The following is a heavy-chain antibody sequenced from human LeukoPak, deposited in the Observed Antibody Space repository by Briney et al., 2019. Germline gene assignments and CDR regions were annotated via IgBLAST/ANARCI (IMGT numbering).Heavy chain of an antibody. Sequence: SETLSLTCTVSGGSISSYYWSWIRQPPGKGLEWIGYIYYSGSTNYNPSLKSRVTISVDTSKNQFSLKLSSVTAADTAVYYCARLSVGGTPIDYWGQGIRVVVSS. CDR3: ARLSVGGTPIDY. V-gene: IGHV4-59*01. D-gene: IGHD1-26*01. J-gene: IGHJ4*02. CDR2: IYYSGST. CDR1: GGSISSYY.